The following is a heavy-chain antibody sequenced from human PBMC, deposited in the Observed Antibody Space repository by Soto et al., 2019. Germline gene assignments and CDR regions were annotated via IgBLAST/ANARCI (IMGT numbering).Heavy chain of an antibody. CDR1: GYTFTGYY. CDR2: INPNSGGT. D-gene: IGHD5-18*01. V-gene: IGHV1-2*02. J-gene: IGHJ6*02. Sequence: ASVKVSCKASGYTFTGYYMHWVRQAPGQGLEWMGWINPNSGGTNYAQKFQGRVTMTRDTSISTAYMELSRLRSDDTAVYYCAGDPDTAMDYYYYGMDVWGQGTTVTVSS. CDR3: AGDPDTAMDYYYYGMDV.